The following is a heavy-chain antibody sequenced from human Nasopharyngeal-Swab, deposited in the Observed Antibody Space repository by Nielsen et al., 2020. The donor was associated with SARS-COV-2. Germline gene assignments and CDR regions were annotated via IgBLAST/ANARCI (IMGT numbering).Heavy chain of an antibody. CDR2: INSDGSST. J-gene: IGHJ3*02. CDR3: ARPGSSGSYDAFDI. CDR1: GFTFSSYW. D-gene: IGHD6-19*01. Sequence: GESLKISCAASGFTFSSYWMHWVRQAPGKGLVWVSRINSDGSSTRDADSVKGRFTISRDNAKNTLYLQTNSLRAEDTAVYYCARPGSSGSYDAFDIWGQGTMVTVSS. V-gene: IGHV3-74*01.